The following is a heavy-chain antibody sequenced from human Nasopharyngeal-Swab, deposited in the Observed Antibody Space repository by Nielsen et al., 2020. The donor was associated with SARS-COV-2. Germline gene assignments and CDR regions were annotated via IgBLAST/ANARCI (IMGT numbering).Heavy chain of an antibody. V-gene: IGHV1-69*04. D-gene: IGHD2-15*01. J-gene: IGHJ6*02. Sequence: SVKVSCKASGGTFSSYAISWVRQAPGQGLEWMGRIIPILGIANYAQKFQGRVTITADKSTSTAYMELSSLRSEDTAVYYCAREYCSGGSCYGNYGMDVWGQGTTITVSS. CDR3: AREYCSGGSCYGNYGMDV. CDR1: GGTFSSYA. CDR2: IIPILGIA.